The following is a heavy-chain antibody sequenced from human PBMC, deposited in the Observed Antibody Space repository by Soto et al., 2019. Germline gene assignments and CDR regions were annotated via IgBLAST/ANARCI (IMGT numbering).Heavy chain of an antibody. CDR1: GFTFSSYS. CDR2: ISSSSSYI. J-gene: IGHJ4*02. CDR3: ARIPVLAVAGNHFDY. Sequence: GGSLRLSCAASGFTFSSYSMNWVRQAPGKGLEWVSSISSSSSYIYYADSVKGRFTISRDNAKNSLYLQMNSLRAEDTAVYYCARIPVLAVAGNHFDYWGQGTLVTVSS. V-gene: IGHV3-21*01. D-gene: IGHD6-19*01.